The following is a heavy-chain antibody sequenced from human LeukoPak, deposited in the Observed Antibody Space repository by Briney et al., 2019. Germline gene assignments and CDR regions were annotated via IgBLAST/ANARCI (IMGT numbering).Heavy chain of an antibody. Sequence: PGGSLRLSCAASGFTVSNNYMNWDRQAPGKGLEWVSVIYSGGSTYYADSVKGRFTISRDNSKNTLYLQMNSLRAEDTAVYYCARDYYYDSSGYRIFDYWGQGTLVTVSS. CDR2: IYSGGST. J-gene: IGHJ4*02. CDR1: GFTVSNNY. V-gene: IGHV3-66*01. CDR3: ARDYYYDSSGYRIFDY. D-gene: IGHD3-22*01.